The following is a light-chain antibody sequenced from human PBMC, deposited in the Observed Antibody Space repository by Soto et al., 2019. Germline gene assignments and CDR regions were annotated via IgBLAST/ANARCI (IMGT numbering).Light chain of an antibody. J-gene: IGKJ1*01. CDR1: QSISSN. CDR2: GAS. V-gene: IGKV3-15*01. Sequence: EIVMTQSPATLSVSPGERATLSCRASQSISSNLAWYQQKPGQAPSLLIYGASTRATGIPARFSGSGSGTEFTLTISSLQSEDFAVYYCQQYDNWPRTFGQGTKAEI. CDR3: QQYDNWPRT.